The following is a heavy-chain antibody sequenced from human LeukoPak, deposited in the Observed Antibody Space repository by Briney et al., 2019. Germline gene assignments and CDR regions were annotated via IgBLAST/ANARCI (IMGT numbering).Heavy chain of an antibody. V-gene: IGHV1-18*04. Sequence: GASVKVSCKASGYTFTGYYMQWVRQAPGQVLEWMGLISAYNGNTNYAQKLQGRVTMTTDTSTSTAYMELRSLRSDDTAVYYCARDRIYGRNSDLDYWGQGSLVTVSS. CDR3: ARDRIYGRNSDLDY. CDR2: ISAYNGNT. J-gene: IGHJ4*02. CDR1: GYTFTGYY. D-gene: IGHD4-23*01.